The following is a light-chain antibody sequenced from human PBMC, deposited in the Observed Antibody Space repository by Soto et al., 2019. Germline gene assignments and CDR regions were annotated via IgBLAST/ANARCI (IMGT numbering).Light chain of an antibody. V-gene: IGKV1-5*01. CDR2: DAS. CDR3: QQYNDYWT. J-gene: IGKJ1*01. CDR1: QSISRW. Sequence: PMTPSPSTLSASVGDRVNITCPASQSISRWLAWYQQKPGKAPKLLIYDASSLESGVPSRFSGGGSGTEFTLTISSLQPDDLATYYCQQYNDYWTFGQGTKVDIK.